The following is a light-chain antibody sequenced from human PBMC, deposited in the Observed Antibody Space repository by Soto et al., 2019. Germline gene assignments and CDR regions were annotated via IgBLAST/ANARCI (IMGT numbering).Light chain of an antibody. Sequence: QSALTQPPSASGSPGQSVTISCTGTSSDVGAYNYVSWYQHRPGKAPKLMIYEVTKRPSGVPDRFSGAKSGNTASLTVSGLQAEDEADYYCTSHAGANNSPYVFGTGTKLTVL. V-gene: IGLV2-8*01. J-gene: IGLJ1*01. CDR1: SSDVGAYNY. CDR2: EVT. CDR3: TSHAGANNSPYV.